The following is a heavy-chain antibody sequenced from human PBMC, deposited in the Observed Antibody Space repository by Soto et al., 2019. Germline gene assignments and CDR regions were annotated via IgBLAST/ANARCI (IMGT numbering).Heavy chain of an antibody. D-gene: IGHD3-3*01. CDR3: ARDSYYDFWSGYYSPNAFDI. V-gene: IGHV3-48*01. J-gene: IGHJ3*02. Sequence: GGSLRLSCAASGFTFSSYSMNWVRQAPGKGLEWVSYISSSSSTIYYADSVKGRFTISRDNAKNSLYLQMNSLRAEDTAVYYCARDSYYDFWSGYYSPNAFDIWGQGTMVTVSS. CDR2: ISSSSSTI. CDR1: GFTFSSYS.